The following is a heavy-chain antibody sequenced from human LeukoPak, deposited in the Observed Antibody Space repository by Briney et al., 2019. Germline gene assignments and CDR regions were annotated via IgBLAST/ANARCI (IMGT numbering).Heavy chain of an antibody. J-gene: IGHJ6*02. D-gene: IGHD6-13*01. CDR1: GFTFSSYA. Sequence: GGSLRLSCAASGFTFSSYAMHWVRQAPGKGLEWVAAISYDGSNKYYADSVKGRFTISRDNSKNTLYLQMNSLRAEDTAVYYCARDGAGYSSSWYGMDVWGQGTTVTVSS. V-gene: IGHV3-30-3*01. CDR2: ISYDGSNK. CDR3: ARDGAGYSSSWYGMDV.